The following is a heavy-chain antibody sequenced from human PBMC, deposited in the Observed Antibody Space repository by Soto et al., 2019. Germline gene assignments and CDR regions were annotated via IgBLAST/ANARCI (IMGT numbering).Heavy chain of an antibody. J-gene: IGHJ6*03. CDR1: GFTFSNAW. D-gene: IGHD6-6*01. V-gene: IGHV3-15*01. Sequence: EVQLVESGGGLVKPGGSLRLSCAASGFTFSNAWMSWVRQAPGKGLEWVGRIKSKTDGGTTDYAAPVKGRFTISRDDSKNTLYLQMNSLKTEDTAVYYCTTPDIAARSFYYYYMDVWGKGTTVTVSS. CDR3: TTPDIAARSFYYYYMDV. CDR2: IKSKTDGGTT.